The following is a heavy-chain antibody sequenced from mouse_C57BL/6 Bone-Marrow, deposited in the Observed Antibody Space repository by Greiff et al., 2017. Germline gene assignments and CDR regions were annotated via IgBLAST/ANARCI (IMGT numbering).Heavy chain of an antibody. Sequence: EVKVEESGGGLVQPGGSMKLSCVASGFTFSNYWMNWVRQSPEKGLEWVAQIRLKSDNYATHYAESVKGRFTISRDDSKSSVYLQMNNLRAEDTGIYYCTVGLRRGDYWGQGTTLTVSS. CDR3: TVGLRRGDY. CDR2: IRLKSDNYAT. J-gene: IGHJ2*01. CDR1: GFTFSNYW. V-gene: IGHV6-3*01. D-gene: IGHD2-4*01.